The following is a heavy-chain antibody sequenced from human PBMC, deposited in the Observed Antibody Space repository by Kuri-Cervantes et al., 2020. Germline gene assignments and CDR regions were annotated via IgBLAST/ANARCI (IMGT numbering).Heavy chain of an antibody. V-gene: IGHV3-33*03. CDR2: IWYDGSNK. CDR3: AKGGLKVVDY. J-gene: IGHJ4*02. Sequence: LSLTCAASGFTFSSYGMHWVRQAPGKGLEWVAVIWYDGSNKYYADSVKGRFTISRDNAKNTLFLQVNSLRAEDTAVYYCAKGGLKVVDYWGQGTLVTVSS. CDR1: GFTFSSYG. D-gene: IGHD2-8*01.